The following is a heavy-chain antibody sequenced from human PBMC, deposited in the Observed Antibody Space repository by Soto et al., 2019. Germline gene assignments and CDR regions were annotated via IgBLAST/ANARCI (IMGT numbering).Heavy chain of an antibody. Sequence: GASVKVSCKASGYTFTSYAMHWVRQAPGQGLEWMGGIIPIFGTANYAQKFQGRVTITADESTSTAYMELSSLRSEDTAVYYCARDLPARYWGQGTLVTVSS. J-gene: IGHJ4*02. V-gene: IGHV1-69*13. CDR3: ARDLPARY. CDR2: IIPIFGTA. CDR1: GYTFTSYA.